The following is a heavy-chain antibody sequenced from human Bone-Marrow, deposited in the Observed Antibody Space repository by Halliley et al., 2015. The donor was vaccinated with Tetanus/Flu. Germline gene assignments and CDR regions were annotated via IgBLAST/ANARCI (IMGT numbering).Heavy chain of an antibody. CDR2: ISSRGDIT. Sequence: SLRLSCVASGFTFSNYDMNWLRQAPGKGPERVSSISSRGDITYYADSVEGRFTISRDNAKNSLSLQMNSLRVEDTALYYCATRGLSFWGQGAQVTVSS. CDR3: ATRGLSF. V-gene: IGHV3-48*03. J-gene: IGHJ4*02. CDR1: GFTFSNYD. D-gene: IGHD5-12*01.